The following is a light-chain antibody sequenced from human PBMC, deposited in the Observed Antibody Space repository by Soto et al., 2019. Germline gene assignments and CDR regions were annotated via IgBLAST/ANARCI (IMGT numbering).Light chain of an antibody. CDR1: QSIANNY. J-gene: IGKJ1*01. CDR2: DAS. V-gene: IGKV3-20*01. CDR3: QQYGSSRT. Sequence: EVALTPSPGTLSLSPGARATLSCRASQSIANNYLTWYQQKPGQAPRVLIYDASTRATGIPDRFSGSGSGTDFTLTISRLEPEDSAVYYCQQYGSSRTFGQGTKVDIK.